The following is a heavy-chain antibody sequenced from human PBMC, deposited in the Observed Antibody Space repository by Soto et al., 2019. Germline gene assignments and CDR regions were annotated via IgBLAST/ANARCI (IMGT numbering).Heavy chain of an antibody. J-gene: IGHJ4*02. CDR3: ARLSVYASPHLDY. CDR2: IYYTGTT. CDR1: GDSISSGGYY. Sequence: QVQLQESGPGLLEPSQTLSLTCSVSGDSISSGGYYCSWIRQHPGEGLEWIGYIYYTGTTSYNPSLKSQIFISVDTSQNQFSLKLSSATAADTAVYYCARLSVYASPHLDYWVQGILVTGSS. V-gene: IGHV4-31*01. D-gene: IGHD2-8*01.